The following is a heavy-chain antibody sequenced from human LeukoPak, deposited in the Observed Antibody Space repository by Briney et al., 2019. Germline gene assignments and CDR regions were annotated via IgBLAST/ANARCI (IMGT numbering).Heavy chain of an antibody. Sequence: SETLSLTCTVSGGSISSGSYYWSWIRQPPGKGLEWIGYIYYSGSTNYNPSLKSRVTISVDTSKNQFSLKLSSVTAADTAVYYCARAGSSSWGYSWFDPWGQGTLVTVSS. CDR2: IYYSGST. CDR3: ARAGSSSWGYSWFDP. V-gene: IGHV4-61*01. D-gene: IGHD6-13*01. CDR1: GGSISSGSYY. J-gene: IGHJ5*02.